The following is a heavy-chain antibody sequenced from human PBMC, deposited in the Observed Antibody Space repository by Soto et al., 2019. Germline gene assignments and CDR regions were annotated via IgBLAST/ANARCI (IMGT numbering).Heavy chain of an antibody. J-gene: IGHJ3*02. CDR3: ARDKDHRGATFAFDI. V-gene: IGHV3-33*01. CDR1: GFTFSSYG. D-gene: IGHD5-12*01. Sequence: PGGSLRLSCAASGFTFSSYGMHWVRQAPGKGLEWVAVIWYDGSNKYYADSVKGRFTISRDNSKNTLYLQMNSLRAEDTAVYYCARDKDHRGATFAFDIWGQGTMVTVSS. CDR2: IWYDGSNK.